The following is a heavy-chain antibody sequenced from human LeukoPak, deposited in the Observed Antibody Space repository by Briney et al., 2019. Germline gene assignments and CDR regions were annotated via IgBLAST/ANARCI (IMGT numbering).Heavy chain of an antibody. Sequence: SETLSLTCTVSGGSISSYYWGWIRQPPGKGLEWIGSIYYSGSTYYNPSLKSRATISVDTSKNQFSLKLSSVTAADTAVYYCARDYYSLNYYYYYYMDVWGKGTTVTVSS. CDR3: ARDYYSLNYYYYYYMDV. D-gene: IGHD4-11*01. CDR2: IYYSGST. J-gene: IGHJ6*03. V-gene: IGHV4-39*07. CDR1: GGSISSYY.